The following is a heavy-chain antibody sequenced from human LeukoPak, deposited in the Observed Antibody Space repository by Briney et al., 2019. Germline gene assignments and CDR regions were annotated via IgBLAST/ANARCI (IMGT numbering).Heavy chain of an antibody. J-gene: IGHJ4*02. D-gene: IGHD6-19*01. CDR1: GGPISSSY. CDR2: IYYSGNT. V-gene: IGHV4-59*08. CDR3: ARLSYSSVFYFDY. Sequence: SETLSLTCTVSGGPISSSYWSWIRRPPWKGLEWIGYIYYSGNTNYNPSLKSRVTISVDTSKNQFSLKLSSVTAADTAVYYCARLSYSSVFYFDYWGQGTLVTVSS.